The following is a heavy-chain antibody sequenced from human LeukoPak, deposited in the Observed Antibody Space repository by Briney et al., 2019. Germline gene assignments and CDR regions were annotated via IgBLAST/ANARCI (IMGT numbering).Heavy chain of an antibody. J-gene: IGHJ4*02. D-gene: IGHD6-13*01. CDR1: GGSISNKY. CDR2: INHSGST. V-gene: IGHV4-34*01. Sequence: PSETLSLTCTVSGGSISNKYWSWIRQPPGKGLEWIGEINHSGSTNYNPSLKSRVTISVDTSKNQFSLKLSSVTAADTAVYYCARGYNSSWYFDYWGQGTLVTVSS. CDR3: ARGYNSSWYFDY.